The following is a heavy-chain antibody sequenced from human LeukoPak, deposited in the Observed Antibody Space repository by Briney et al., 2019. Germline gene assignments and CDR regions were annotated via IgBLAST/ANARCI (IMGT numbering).Heavy chain of an antibody. V-gene: IGHV3-30*02. D-gene: IGHD6-13*01. Sequence: GGSLRLSCGVSGMTFDRHGMHWVRQAPGKGLEWVAFIRYDGSNKYYADSVKGRFTISRDNSKNTLYLQMNSLRAEDTAVYYCARSYSSTPQYYYYYYMDVWGKGTTVTVSS. CDR2: IRYDGSNK. CDR3: ARSYSSTPQYYYYYYMDV. J-gene: IGHJ6*03. CDR1: GMTFDRHG.